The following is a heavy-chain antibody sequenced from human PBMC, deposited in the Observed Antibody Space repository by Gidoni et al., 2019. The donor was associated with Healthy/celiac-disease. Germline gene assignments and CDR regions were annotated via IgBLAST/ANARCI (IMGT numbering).Heavy chain of an antibody. D-gene: IGHD3-22*01. Sequence: QVQLQESGTGLVKPSQTLSLTCPVSGGSISSGVYYWSWIRQHPGKGLEWIGYIYYSGSTYYNPSLKSRVTISVDTSKNQFSLKLSSVTAADTAVYYCARTRDSSGYSDAFDIWGQGTMVTVSS. J-gene: IGHJ3*02. CDR2: IYYSGST. CDR3: ARTRDSSGYSDAFDI. V-gene: IGHV4-31*03. CDR1: GGSISSGVYY.